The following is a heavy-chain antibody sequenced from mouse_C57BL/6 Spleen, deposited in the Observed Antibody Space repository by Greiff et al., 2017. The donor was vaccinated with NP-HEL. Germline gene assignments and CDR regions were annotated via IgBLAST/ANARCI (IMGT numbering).Heavy chain of an antibody. Sequence: EVKLVESGGGLVKPGGSLKLSCAASGFTFSDYGMHWVRQAPEKGLAWVAYISSGSSTIYYADTVKGRFTISRDTAKNTLFLQMTSLRSEDTAMYFGARQNDGSSLFAYWGQGTLVTVSA. V-gene: IGHV5-17*01. CDR2: ISSGSSTI. CDR3: ARQNDGSSLFAY. J-gene: IGHJ3*01. CDR1: GFTFSDYG. D-gene: IGHD1-1*01.